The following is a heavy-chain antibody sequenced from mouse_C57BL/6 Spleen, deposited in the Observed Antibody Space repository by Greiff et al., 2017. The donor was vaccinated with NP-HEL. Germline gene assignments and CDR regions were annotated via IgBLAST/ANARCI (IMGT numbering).Heavy chain of an antibody. CDR1: GYAFSSSW. CDR3: ARERTGTVDY. D-gene: IGHD4-1*01. V-gene: IGHV1-82*01. CDR2: IYPGDGDT. J-gene: IGHJ2*01. Sequence: LQESGPELVKPGASVKISCKASGYAFSSSWMNWVKQRPGKGLEWIGRIYPGDGDTNYNGKFKGKATLTADKSSSTAYMQLSSLTSEDSAVYVCARERTGTVDYWGQGTTLTVSS.